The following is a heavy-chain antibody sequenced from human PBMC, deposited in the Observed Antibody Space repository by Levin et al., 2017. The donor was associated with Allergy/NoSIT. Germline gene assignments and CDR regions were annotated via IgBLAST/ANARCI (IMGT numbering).Heavy chain of an antibody. V-gene: IGHV3-23*01. D-gene: IGHD2-15*01. CDR1: GFTLSEYA. CDR3: AKKQGGTTGFSFDV. CDR2: ITGGGFNT. Sequence: VGSLRLSCAASGFTLSEYAMSWVRQAPGKGLEWVSVITGGGFNTYYGDSVKGRFTVSRDNSKNTLYLELNSLRAEDTAVYYCAKKQGGTTGFSFDVWGQGTMVTVSS. J-gene: IGHJ3*01.